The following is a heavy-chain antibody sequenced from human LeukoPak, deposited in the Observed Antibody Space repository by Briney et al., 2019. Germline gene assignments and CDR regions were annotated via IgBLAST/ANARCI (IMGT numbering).Heavy chain of an antibody. D-gene: IGHD5-12*01. CDR2: IGSGGRHI. Sequence: SGGSLRLSCAASGFTFSTYTMNWVRQAPGQGLGWVASIGSGGRHIHYADSVKGRFTISRDNAKNSLDLQMNSLRAEDTAVYYCARAGGYASSWAYRGQGTLVTVSS. CDR1: GFTFSTYT. V-gene: IGHV3-21*01. J-gene: IGHJ4*02. CDR3: ARAGGYASSWAY.